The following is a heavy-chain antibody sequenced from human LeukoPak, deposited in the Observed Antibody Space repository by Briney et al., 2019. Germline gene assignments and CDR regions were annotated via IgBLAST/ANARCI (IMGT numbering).Heavy chain of an antibody. V-gene: IGHV3-30*18. CDR3: ANNREFREIFNY. D-gene: IGHD1-14*01. J-gene: IGHJ4*02. Sequence: PGGSLRLSCAASGFTFSSYGMHWVRQAPGKGLEWVAVISYDGSNKYYADSVKGRFTISRDNSKNTLYLQMNSLRAEDTAVYYCANNREFREIFNYWGQGTLVTVSS. CDR1: GFTFSSYG. CDR2: ISYDGSNK.